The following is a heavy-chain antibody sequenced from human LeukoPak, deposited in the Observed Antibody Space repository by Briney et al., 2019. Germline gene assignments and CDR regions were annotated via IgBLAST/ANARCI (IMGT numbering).Heavy chain of an antibody. Sequence: SETLSLTCTVSGGSISSYYWSWIRQPAGKGLEWIGRIYTRGSTNYNPSLKSRVTMSVDTSKNQFSLKLSSVTAADTAVYYCARQAIAAGPYYYYYMDVWGKGTTVTVSS. D-gene: IGHD6-25*01. J-gene: IGHJ6*03. CDR1: GGSISSYY. CDR2: IYTRGST. CDR3: ARQAIAAGPYYYYYMDV. V-gene: IGHV4-4*07.